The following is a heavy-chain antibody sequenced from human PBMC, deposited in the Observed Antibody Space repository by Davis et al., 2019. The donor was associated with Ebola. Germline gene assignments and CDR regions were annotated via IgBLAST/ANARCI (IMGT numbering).Heavy chain of an antibody. CDR3: ARTSGYDLYYYYGMDV. D-gene: IGHD5-12*01. Sequence: GGSLRLSCAASGFTFSSYSMNWVRQAPGKGLEWVSYISSSSSTIYYADSVKGRFTISRDNAKNSLYLQMNSLRDEDTAVYYCARTSGYDLYYYYGMDVWGQGTTVTVSS. J-gene: IGHJ6*02. V-gene: IGHV3-48*02. CDR1: GFTFSSYS. CDR2: ISSSSSTI.